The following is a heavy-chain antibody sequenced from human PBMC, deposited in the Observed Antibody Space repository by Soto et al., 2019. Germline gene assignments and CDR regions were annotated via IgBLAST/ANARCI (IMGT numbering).Heavy chain of an antibody. D-gene: IGHD4-4*01. Sequence: EVQLVESGGGLVQPGRSLRLSCVASGFTADDYAMHWVRQAPGKGLEWVSGISSNSDTIDYADSVKGRFTISRDNAKNSLFLQMDSVVPEDMALYYCAKDMKWGGMTTIHYFDSWGQGTLVTVSS. CDR2: ISSNSDTI. J-gene: IGHJ4*02. CDR1: GFTADDYA. V-gene: IGHV3-9*02. CDR3: AKDMKWGGMTTIHYFDS.